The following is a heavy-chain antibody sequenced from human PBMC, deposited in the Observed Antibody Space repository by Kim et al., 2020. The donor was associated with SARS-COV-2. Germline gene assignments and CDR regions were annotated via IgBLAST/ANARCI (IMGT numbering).Heavy chain of an antibody. V-gene: IGHV5-10-1*01. CDR2: IDPSDSYT. CDR3: ARHEGLLWFGELLQS. J-gene: IGHJ5*02. CDR1: GYSFTSYW. D-gene: IGHD3-10*01. Sequence: GESLKISCKGSGYSFTSYWISWVRQMPGKGLEWMGRIDPSDSYTNYSPSFQGHVTISADKSISTAYLQWSSLKASDTAMYYCARHEGLLWFGELLQSWGQGTLVTVSS.